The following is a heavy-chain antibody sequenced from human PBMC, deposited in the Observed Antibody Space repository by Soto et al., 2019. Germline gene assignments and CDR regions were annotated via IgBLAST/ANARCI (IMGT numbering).Heavy chain of an antibody. CDR3: ARGLVHRGWFFQH. V-gene: IGHV4-34*01. Sequence: PSETLSLTCAVYGGSFSGYYWSWIRQPPGKGLEWIGEINHSGSTNYNPSLKSRVTISVDTSKNQFSLKLSSVTAADTAVYYCARGLVHRGWFFQHWGQGTLVTVSS. CDR1: GGSFSGYY. D-gene: IGHD6-19*01. J-gene: IGHJ1*01. CDR2: INHSGST.